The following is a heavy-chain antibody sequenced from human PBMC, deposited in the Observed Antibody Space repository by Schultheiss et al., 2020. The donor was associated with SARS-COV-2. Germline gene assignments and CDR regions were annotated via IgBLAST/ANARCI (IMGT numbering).Heavy chain of an antibody. CDR2: IYTSGST. CDR1: GGSISSYY. D-gene: IGHD2-15*01. CDR3: ARATTGYCSGGSCYSPAFDI. J-gene: IGHJ3*02. V-gene: IGHV4-4*07. Sequence: SQTLSLTCTVSGGSISSYYWSWIRQPAGKGLEWIGRIYTSGSTNYNPSLKSRVTISVDTSKNQFSLKLSSVTAADTAVYYCARATTGYCSGGSCYSPAFDIWGQGTMVTVSS.